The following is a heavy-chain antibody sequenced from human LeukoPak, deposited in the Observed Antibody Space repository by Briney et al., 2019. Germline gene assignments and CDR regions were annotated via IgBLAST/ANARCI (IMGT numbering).Heavy chain of an antibody. CDR2: INHSGST. D-gene: IGHD3-10*01. V-gene: IGHV4-34*01. J-gene: IGHJ5*02. Sequence: SETLSLTCAGYGGSFSGYYWSWLRQPPGKGLEWIGEINHSGSTNYNTSLKSRVTISVDTSKNQCSLKLSSVTAADTAVYYCARDDQYGSGSYRLLSRNWFDPWGQGTLVTVSS. CDR3: ARDDQYGSGSYRLLSRNWFDP. CDR1: GGSFSGYY.